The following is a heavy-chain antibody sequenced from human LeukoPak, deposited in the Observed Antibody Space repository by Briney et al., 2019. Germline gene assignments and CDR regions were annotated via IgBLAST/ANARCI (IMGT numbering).Heavy chain of an antibody. J-gene: IGHJ4*02. Sequence: ASVKVSCKTSGYTFTNYQISWVRQAPGQGFEWMGWFSAFSGNTNYAEKFQGRLTLTIDTSTTTAYMDLGSLKTDDTAVYYCARLSYEGEGYRGQGTLVTVSS. D-gene: IGHD3-10*01. CDR2: FSAFSGNT. CDR3: ARLSYEGEGY. V-gene: IGHV1-18*01. CDR1: GYTFTNYQ.